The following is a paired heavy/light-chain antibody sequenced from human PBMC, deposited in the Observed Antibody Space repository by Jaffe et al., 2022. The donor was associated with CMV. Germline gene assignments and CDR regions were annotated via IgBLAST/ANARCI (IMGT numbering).Heavy chain of an antibody. J-gene: IGHJ4*02. V-gene: IGHV1-2*02. CDR1: GYTFTDYY. CDR2: INPNSGGA. Sequence: QVQLVQSGAEVKKPGASVKVSCKSSGYTFTDYYIHWVRQAPGQGLEWMGWINPNSGGANYPQKFRGRVTMTRDTSISTAYMELSNLGSDDTAIYYCAREVVNMASPDHWGQGTLVTVSS. CDR3: AREVVNMASPDH.
Light chain of an antibody. CDR1: QSIARW. CDR3: QQYNSYRELT. V-gene: IGKV1-5*03. Sequence: DIQMTQSPSTLSASIGDRVIITCRASQSIARWLAWYQQKPGKAPKLLIYKASNLESGVPSRFSGGGSGTEFTLTITSLQPDDLATYYCQQYNSYRELTFGGGTKVELK. CDR2: KAS. J-gene: IGKJ4*01.